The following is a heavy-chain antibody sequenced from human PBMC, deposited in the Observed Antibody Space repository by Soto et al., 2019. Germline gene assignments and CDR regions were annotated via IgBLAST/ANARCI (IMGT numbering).Heavy chain of an antibody. J-gene: IGHJ6*02. Sequence: QVQLVESGGGVVQPGRSLRLSCAASGFTFSNNAMDWVRQAPGKGLEWVAVISYDGSNKYIAESVKGRFTISRDNSKNALFLQMNSLRAEDTAVYYCARGTTTSAFSAIAVWGQGTTVTVSS. CDR3: ARGTTTSAFSAIAV. CDR2: ISYDGSNK. CDR1: GFTFSNNA. D-gene: IGHD2-2*02. V-gene: IGHV3-30-3*01.